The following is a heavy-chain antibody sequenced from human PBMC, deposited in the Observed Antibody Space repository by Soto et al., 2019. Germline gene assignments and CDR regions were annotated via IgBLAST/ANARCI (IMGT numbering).Heavy chain of an antibody. Sequence: PGESLKISCKGSGYSFTSYWISWVRQMPGKGLEWMGRIDPSDSYTNYSPSFQGHVTISADKSISTAYLQWSSLKASDTAVYYCARHEYSSGWYWYFDYWGQGTLVTVSS. CDR1: GYSFTSYW. V-gene: IGHV5-10-1*01. D-gene: IGHD6-19*01. J-gene: IGHJ4*02. CDR3: ARHEYSSGWYWYFDY. CDR2: IDPSDSYT.